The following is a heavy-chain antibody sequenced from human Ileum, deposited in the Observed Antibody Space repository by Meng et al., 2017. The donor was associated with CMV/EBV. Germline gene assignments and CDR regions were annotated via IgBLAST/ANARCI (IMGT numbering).Heavy chain of an antibody. Sequence: QVHLQQSGPGLVKPPQSLSRTCAISWDSVSNNGVAWNWIRQSPSRGLEWLGRTYYRSKWSNDYALSVRSRIIINADTSKNQLSLQLNSVTPEDTAVYYCARDRLWAFDFWGQGTMVTVSS. J-gene: IGHJ3*01. CDR3: ARDRLWAFDF. V-gene: IGHV6-1*01. CDR1: WDSVSNNGVA. CDR2: TYYRSKWSN. D-gene: IGHD3-16*01.